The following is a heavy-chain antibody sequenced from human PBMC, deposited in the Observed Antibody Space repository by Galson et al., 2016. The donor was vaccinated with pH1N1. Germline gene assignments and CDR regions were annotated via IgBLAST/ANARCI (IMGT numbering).Heavy chain of an antibody. CDR3: ARAPVAAAGDWFDP. D-gene: IGHD6-13*01. J-gene: IGHJ5*02. CDR1: GDSVSSNSVA. Sequence: CAISGDSVSSNSVAWNWIRQSPSRGPEWLGRTYYRSEWYHDYAVSVRSRITINPDTSKNHFSLRLTSVTPEDTAVYYCARAPVAAAGDWFDPWGQGTQVTVSS. V-gene: IGHV6-1*01. CDR2: TYYRSEWYH.